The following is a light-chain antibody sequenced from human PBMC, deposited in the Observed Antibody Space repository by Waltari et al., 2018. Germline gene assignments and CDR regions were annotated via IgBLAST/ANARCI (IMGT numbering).Light chain of an antibody. CDR3: QTGGHGTWV. Sequence: QLVLTQSPSASDSLGASVKLTCTLSRGHSSTIIASHQQQPEKGPRYLMKVNSDGSHSKGDEIPDRFSGSSSGAERYLTISSLQSEDEADYYCQTGGHGTWVFGGGAKLTVL. J-gene: IGLJ3*02. V-gene: IGLV4-69*01. CDR1: RGHSSTI. CDR2: VNSDGSH.